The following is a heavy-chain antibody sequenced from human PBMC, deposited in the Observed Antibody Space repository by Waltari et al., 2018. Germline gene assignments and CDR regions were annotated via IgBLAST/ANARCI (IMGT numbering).Heavy chain of an antibody. Sequence: QLQLQESGPALVRPSETLSLSCTVSGGSVSSPAYYWSWVRQSPGEDLEWIETIYYSGSTSYNPSLKSRVTISIDTSKNQLSLELTSVTAADTAIYYCASHLWYRDLSRVAFDFWGQGTLVAVSS. V-gene: IGHV4-39*07. CDR1: GGSVSSPAYY. CDR3: ASHLWYRDLSRVAFDF. D-gene: IGHD3-10*01. J-gene: IGHJ4*02. CDR2: IYYSGST.